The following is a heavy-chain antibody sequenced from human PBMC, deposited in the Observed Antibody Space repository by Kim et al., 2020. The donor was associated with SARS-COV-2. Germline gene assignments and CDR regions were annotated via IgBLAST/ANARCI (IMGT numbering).Heavy chain of an antibody. CDR3: LSISPTAVY. CDR2: GSST. D-gene: IGHD2-21*02. Sequence: GSSTTYADSVNGRFTVSRDNAKNTLYLQMNSLRAEDTSVYYCLSISPTAVYWGPGTLVTVSS. J-gene: IGHJ4*02. V-gene: IGHV3-74*01.